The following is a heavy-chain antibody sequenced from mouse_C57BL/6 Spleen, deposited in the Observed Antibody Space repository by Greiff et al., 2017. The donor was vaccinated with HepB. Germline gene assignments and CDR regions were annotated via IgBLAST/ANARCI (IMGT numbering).Heavy chain of an antibody. V-gene: IGHV1-82*01. J-gene: IGHJ1*03. CDR2: IYPGDGDT. D-gene: IGHD1-1*01. CDR3: ARTPTTVVATEYFDV. CDR1: GYAFSSSW. Sequence: LVESGPELVKPGASVKISCKASGYAFSSSWMNWVKQRPGKGLEWIGRIYPGDGDTNYNGKFKGKATLTADKSSSTAYMQLSSLTSEDSAVYFCARTPTTVVATEYFDVWGTGTTVTVSS.